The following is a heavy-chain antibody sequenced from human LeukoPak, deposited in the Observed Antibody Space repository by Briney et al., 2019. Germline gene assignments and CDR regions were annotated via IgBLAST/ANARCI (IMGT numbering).Heavy chain of an antibody. Sequence: GGSLRLSCAASGFTFSSYWMSWVRQAPGKGLEWVANIKQDGSEKYYVDSVKGRFTISRDNTKNSLYLQMNSLRTEDTAVYYCARVSRDFYSNYYYHYGMDVWGQGTTVTVSS. D-gene: IGHD4-11*01. CDR3: ARVSRDFYSNYYYHYGMDV. CDR1: GFTFSSYW. J-gene: IGHJ6*02. CDR2: IKQDGSEK. V-gene: IGHV3-7*01.